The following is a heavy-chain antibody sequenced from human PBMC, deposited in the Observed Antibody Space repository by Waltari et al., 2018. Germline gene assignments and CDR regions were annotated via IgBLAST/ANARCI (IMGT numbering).Heavy chain of an antibody. Sequence: VQLQESDPGLVKPSETLSLTCSVSGGAISGYYVSWIRQAPGKKLEWIGNIYYTGSSNYNPSLKSRATISLDTSKNLLSLQLDSMTAADTAVYYCARGHLNSPFDDWGQGAMVAVSS. CDR1: GGAISGYY. D-gene: IGHD1-7*01. J-gene: IGHJ3*01. V-gene: IGHV4-59*01. CDR2: IYYTGSS. CDR3: ARGHLNSPFDD.